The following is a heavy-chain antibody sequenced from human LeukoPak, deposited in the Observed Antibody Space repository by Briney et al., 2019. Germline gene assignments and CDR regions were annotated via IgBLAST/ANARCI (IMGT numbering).Heavy chain of an antibody. J-gene: IGHJ6*03. V-gene: IGHV3-21*01. Sequence: GGSLRLSCVASGFTFSSYSMNWVRQAPGKGLEWVSSISSSSSYIYYADSVKGRFTISRDNAKNSLYLQMNSLRAEDTAVYYCARDQSSTSNYYYYYMDVWGKGTTVTISS. CDR1: GFTFSSYS. CDR2: ISSSSSYI. CDR3: ARDQSSTSNYYYYYMDV. D-gene: IGHD2-2*01.